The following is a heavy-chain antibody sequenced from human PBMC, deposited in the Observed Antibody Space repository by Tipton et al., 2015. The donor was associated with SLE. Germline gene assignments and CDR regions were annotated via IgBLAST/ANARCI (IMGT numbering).Heavy chain of an antibody. CDR3: ASRTYYYDSSLAFDI. J-gene: IGHJ3*02. CDR2: VNHRGGT. Sequence: GLVKPSETLSLTCAVYGGSVSGYYWTWIRQAPGKGLEWIGEVNHRGGTNYNPSLKSRITMSVDTSKNQFSLKLSSGTAADAAVYYCASRTYYYDSSLAFDIWGQGTMVTVSS. V-gene: IGHV4-34*01. D-gene: IGHD3-22*01. CDR1: GGSVSGYY.